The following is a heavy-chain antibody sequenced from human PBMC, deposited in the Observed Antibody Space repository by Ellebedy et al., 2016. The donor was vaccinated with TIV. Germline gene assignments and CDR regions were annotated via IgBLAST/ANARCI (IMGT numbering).Heavy chain of an antibody. Sequence: PGGSLRLSCAASGFIFNNYAMHWVRQAPGKGLEWVAVIWYDGSNKYYADSVKGQFTISRDNSKNTLYLQMNSLRAEDTAVYYCAKGMDYFDFWGQGTLVTVSS. V-gene: IGHV3-33*06. CDR3: AKGMDYFDF. CDR2: IWYDGSNK. D-gene: IGHD5-24*01. CDR1: GFIFNNYA. J-gene: IGHJ4*02.